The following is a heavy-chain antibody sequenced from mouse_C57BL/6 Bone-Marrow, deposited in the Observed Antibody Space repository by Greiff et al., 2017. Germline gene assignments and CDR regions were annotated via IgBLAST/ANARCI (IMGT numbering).Heavy chain of an antibody. V-gene: IGHV14-4*01. J-gene: IGHJ2*01. CDR2: IDPENGDP. Sequence: EVQLQQSGAELVRPGASVKLSCTASGFNIKDDYMHWVKQRPEQGLEWIGWIDPENGDPEYASKFQGKATITADTSSNTAYLQLSSLTSEDTAVYYCLITTVVATDYWGQGTTLTVSS. CDR1: GFNIKDDY. D-gene: IGHD1-1*01. CDR3: LITTVVATDY.